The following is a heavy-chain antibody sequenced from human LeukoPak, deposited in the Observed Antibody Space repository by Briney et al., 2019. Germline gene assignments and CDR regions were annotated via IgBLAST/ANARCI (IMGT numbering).Heavy chain of an antibody. J-gene: IGHJ4*02. CDR3: AREAAAVAGTGFDY. V-gene: IGHV3-23*01. CDR1: AFSFSKFA. CDR2: ITANGGYT. Sequence: SGGSLRFSCAASAFSFSKFALIWVRQAPGKGLEWVSAITANGGYTLYADAVKGRFTVSRDNSKNTLYLQINSLRPEDTAVYYCAREAAAVAGTGFDYWGQGTLVTVSS. D-gene: IGHD6-19*01.